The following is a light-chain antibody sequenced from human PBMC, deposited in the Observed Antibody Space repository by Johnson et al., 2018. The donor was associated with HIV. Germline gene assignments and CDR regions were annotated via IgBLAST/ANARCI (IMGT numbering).Light chain of an antibody. CDR3: ETWDTSLSVYV. CDR1: SSPLFPPS. J-gene: IGLJ1*01. V-gene: IGLV1-51*01. CDR2: YNN. Sequence: SFFPPPPSFSSSPFPPFPLSFSFPSSPLFPPSFSFSHHFPFPSPTLLISYNNKRPSGIPDRFSGSKSGTSATLGITGLQTEDEADYYCETWDTSLSVYVVGTGTKVTVL.